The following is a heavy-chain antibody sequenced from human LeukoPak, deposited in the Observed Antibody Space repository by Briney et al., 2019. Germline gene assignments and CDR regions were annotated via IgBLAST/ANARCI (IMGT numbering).Heavy chain of an antibody. CDR2: KWYDGSNK. Sequence: GRSLRLSCAASGFTFSSYGMHWVRQAPGKGLDWVAVKWYDGSNKYYADSVKGRFTISRDNSKNTLYLQMNSLRAEDTAVYYCARDYVAAAAYYYYGMDVWGQGTTVTVSS. V-gene: IGHV3-33*01. J-gene: IGHJ6*02. D-gene: IGHD6-13*01. CDR3: ARDYVAAAAYYYYGMDV. CDR1: GFTFSSYG.